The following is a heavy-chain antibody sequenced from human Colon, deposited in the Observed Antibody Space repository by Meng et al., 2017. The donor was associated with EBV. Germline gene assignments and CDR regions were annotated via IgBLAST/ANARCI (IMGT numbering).Heavy chain of an antibody. J-gene: IGHJ4*02. CDR2: INSNWNT. D-gene: IGHD3-16*01. CDR1: GDSVSDTNHF. V-gene: IGHV4-39*07. CDR3: VRVRGDFDY. Sequence: QLQLQGPGPGLWKPSETLSLTCIVSGDSVSDTNHFWGWVRQAPGKGLEWVGSINSNWNTYSNPSLTSRVTMSLDTSKNQFSLKLSSVTAADTAVYYCVRVRGDFDYWGQGTLVTVSS.